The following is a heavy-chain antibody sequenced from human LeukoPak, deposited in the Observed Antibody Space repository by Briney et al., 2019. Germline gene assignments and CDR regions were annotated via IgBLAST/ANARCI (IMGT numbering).Heavy chain of an antibody. Sequence: SQTPARSADTPKFNDPYIDWDSHPQKNAMEWDGRSRNNATNDTKEYDAYVEGRRTISRDDSESSLYLQMNSLRTDDTAVYYCGRIAINANNGMDVWGQGTTVTVSS. CDR3: GRIAINANNGMDV. CDR2: SRNNATNDTK. D-gene: IGHD1/OR15-1a*01. V-gene: IGHV3-72*01. CDR1: TPKFNDPY. J-gene: IGHJ6*01.